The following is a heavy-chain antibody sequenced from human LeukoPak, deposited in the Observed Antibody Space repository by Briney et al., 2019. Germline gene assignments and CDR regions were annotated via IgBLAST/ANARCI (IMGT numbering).Heavy chain of an antibody. CDR1: GYTFTGYY. D-gene: IGHD3-22*01. V-gene: IGHV1-2*02. CDR2: INPNSGGT. J-gene: IGHJ6*03. Sequence: ASVKVSCKASGYTFTGYYMHWVRQAPGQGLEWMGWINPNSGGTNYAQKFRGRVTMTRDTSISTAYMELSRLRSDDTAVYYCARGGGGYSNYYYYYMDVWGKGTTVTVSS. CDR3: ARGGGGYSNYYYYYMDV.